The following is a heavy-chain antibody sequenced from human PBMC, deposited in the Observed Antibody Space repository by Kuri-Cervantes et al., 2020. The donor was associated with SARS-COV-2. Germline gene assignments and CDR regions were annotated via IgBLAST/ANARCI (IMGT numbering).Heavy chain of an antibody. V-gene: IGHV1-46*01. J-gene: IGHJ4*02. CDR2: INPSGGST. CDR3: ARSPSNGDYDGWFDY. D-gene: IGHD4-17*01. CDR1: GYTFTSYY. Sequence: ASVKVSCKASGYTFTSYYMHWVRQAPGQGLEWMGIINPSGGSTSYAQKFQGRVTMTRDTSTSTVYMELSSLRSEDTAVYYCARSPSNGDYDGWFDYWGREPWSPSPQ.